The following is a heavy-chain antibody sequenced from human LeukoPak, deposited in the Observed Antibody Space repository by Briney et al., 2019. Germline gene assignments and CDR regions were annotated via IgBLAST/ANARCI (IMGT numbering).Heavy chain of an antibody. CDR3: ARAEGSGSYYFSPYYYYYYMDV. CDR1: GFTFDDYG. CDR2: INWNGGST. D-gene: IGHD3-10*01. J-gene: IGHJ6*03. V-gene: IGHV3-20*04. Sequence: GGSLRLSCAASGFTFDDYGMSWVRQAPGKGLEWVSGINWNGGSTGYADTVKGRFTISRDNAKNSLYMQMNSLRAEDTAVYYCARAEGSGSYYFSPYYYYYYMDVWGKGTTVTISS.